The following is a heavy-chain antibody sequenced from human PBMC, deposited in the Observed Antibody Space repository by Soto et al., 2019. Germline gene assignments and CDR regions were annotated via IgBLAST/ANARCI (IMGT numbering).Heavy chain of an antibody. J-gene: IGHJ4*02. CDR2: IYWDDDK. Sequence: QITLKESGPTLVKPTQTLTLTCTFSGLSLSTSGVGVGWIRQPPGKALECLALIYWDDDKRYSPSLKSRLTLTRDTSKNQAVPTMTNMDPVDTATYYCAHRRHYYGSGNRTLTDYWGQGTLVTVSS. D-gene: IGHD3-10*01. CDR3: AHRRHYYGSGNRTLTDY. CDR1: GLSLSTSGVG. V-gene: IGHV2-5*02.